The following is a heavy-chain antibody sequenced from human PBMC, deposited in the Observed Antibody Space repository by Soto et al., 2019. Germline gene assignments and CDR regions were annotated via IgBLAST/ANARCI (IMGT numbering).Heavy chain of an antibody. V-gene: IGHV4-30-4*01. CDR3: ARAYYGDSPFDY. J-gene: IGHJ4*02. Sequence: QVQLQEAGPGLVKVSQTLSLTCTVSGGSISTGDYYWNWIRQPPGKGLEWIGYIYYSGSTYYNPSLKGRVSLSVDTSKNQFSLKLSSVTAADTAVYYCARAYYGDSPFDYWGQGTLVTVSS. CDR2: IYYSGST. D-gene: IGHD4-17*01. CDR1: GGSISTGDYY.